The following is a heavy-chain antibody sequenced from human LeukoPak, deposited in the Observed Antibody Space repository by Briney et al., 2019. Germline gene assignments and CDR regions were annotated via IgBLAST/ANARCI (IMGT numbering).Heavy chain of an antibody. V-gene: IGHV4-30-2*01. CDR2: ISHSGRT. Sequence: SETLSLTCTVSDGSITTDDYFWSWIRQPPGKGLEWIGYISHSGRTYSNPSLKSRVTMSVDKSKNQFSLKLSSVTAADTAVYYCARDGVLVWFGKLSPFDYWGQGTLVTVSS. CDR3: ARDGVLVWFGKLSPFDY. D-gene: IGHD3-10*01. CDR1: DGSITTDDYF. J-gene: IGHJ4*02.